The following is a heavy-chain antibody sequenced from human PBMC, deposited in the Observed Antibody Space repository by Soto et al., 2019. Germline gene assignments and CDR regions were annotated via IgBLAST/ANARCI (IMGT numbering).Heavy chain of an antibody. CDR3: ARVIIAAFDI. V-gene: IGHV4-59*01. J-gene: IGHJ3*02. D-gene: IGHD3-3*01. CDR1: GGSISSYY. Sequence: SETLSLTCTVSGGSISSYYWSWIRQPPGKGLEWIGYIYYSGSTNYNPSLKSRVTISVDTSKNQFSLKLSSVTAADTAVYYCARVIIAAFDIWGQGTMVTVSS. CDR2: IYYSGST.